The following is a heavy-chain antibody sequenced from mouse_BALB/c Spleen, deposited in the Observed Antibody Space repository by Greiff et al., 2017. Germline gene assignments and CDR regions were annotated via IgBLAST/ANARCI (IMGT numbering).Heavy chain of an antibody. CDR3: TRSGSYYGSYWYFDV. Sequence: QVQLQQPGAELVRPGASVKLSCKASGYTFTSYWINWVKQRPGQGLEWIGNIYPSDSYTNYNQKFKDKATLTVDKSSSTAYMQLSSPTSEDSAVYYCTRSGSYYGSYWYFDVWGAGTTVTVSS. CDR2: IYPSDSYT. J-gene: IGHJ1*01. D-gene: IGHD2-2*01. CDR1: GYTFTSYW. V-gene: IGHV1-69*02.